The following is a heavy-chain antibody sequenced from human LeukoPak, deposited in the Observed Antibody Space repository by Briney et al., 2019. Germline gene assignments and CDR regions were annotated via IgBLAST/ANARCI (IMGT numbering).Heavy chain of an antibody. CDR1: GYSISSYYS. CDR2: IYPSGNT. V-gene: IGHV4-38-2*01. Sequence: SETLSLTCAVSGYSISSYYSWGWIRQPPGKGLEWIGSIYPSGNTYYNPSLKSRVTISVVTSKNQFSLKLSSVTAADTAVYYCARWASGGSADFDYWGQGTLVTVSS. CDR3: ARWASGGSADFDY. D-gene: IGHD3-10*01. J-gene: IGHJ4*02.